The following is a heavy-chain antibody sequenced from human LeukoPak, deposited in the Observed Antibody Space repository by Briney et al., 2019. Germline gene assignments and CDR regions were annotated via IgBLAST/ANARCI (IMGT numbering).Heavy chain of an antibody. Sequence: GGSLRLSCAASGFTFSSYSIHWVRQAPGKGLEWVAVISYDGSNKYFADSVKGRFSISRDNSKNTLYLQMNSLRVEDTAVYYCAKGPRTVGFGDRHKGIFDYWGQGILVTVSS. J-gene: IGHJ4*02. CDR1: GFTFSSYS. CDR2: ISYDGSNK. CDR3: AKGPRTVGFGDRHKGIFDY. V-gene: IGHV3-30*18. D-gene: IGHD3-10*01.